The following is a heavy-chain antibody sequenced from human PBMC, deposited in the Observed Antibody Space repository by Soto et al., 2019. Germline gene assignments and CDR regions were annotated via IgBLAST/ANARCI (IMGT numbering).Heavy chain of an antibody. Sequence: QAPGQGLEWMGWISAYNGNTNYAQKLQGRVTMTTDTSTSTAYMELRSLRSDDTAVYYCARGTYLGGFDYWGQGTLVTVSS. J-gene: IGHJ4*02. CDR3: ARGTYLGGFDY. V-gene: IGHV1-18*01. D-gene: IGHD3-16*01. CDR2: ISAYNGNT.